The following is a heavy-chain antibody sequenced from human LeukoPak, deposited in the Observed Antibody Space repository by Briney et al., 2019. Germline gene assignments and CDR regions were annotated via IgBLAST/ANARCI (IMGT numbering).Heavy chain of an antibody. CDR3: AGFFYDNSGDAFDI. D-gene: IGHD3-22*01. CDR2: LIPIYGSA. Sequence: ASVKVSCKASGGGFTFTSHAISWVRQAPGQGLEWMGGLIPIYGSANYAQKFQGRVTITSDESTRTVHMELSSLRPEDSAVYYCAGFFYDNSGDAFDIWGQGTMVTVSS. CDR1: GGGFTFTSHA. J-gene: IGHJ3*02. V-gene: IGHV1-69*13.